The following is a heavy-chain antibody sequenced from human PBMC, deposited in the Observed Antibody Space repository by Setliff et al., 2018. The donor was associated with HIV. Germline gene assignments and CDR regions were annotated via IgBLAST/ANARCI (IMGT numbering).Heavy chain of an antibody. V-gene: IGHV3-30*03. Sequence: PGGSLRLSCVASGFVFNNYVFTWIRQAPGKGLEWVAVISIDGSDTFYSDAVKGRLTISRDNARNTLYLEMNSLRVEDTAVYYCVRVAGFSSSWFGYWGQGTLVTVSS. J-gene: IGHJ4*02. CDR1: GFVFNNYV. CDR3: VRVAGFSSSWFGY. CDR2: ISIDGSDT. D-gene: IGHD6-13*01.